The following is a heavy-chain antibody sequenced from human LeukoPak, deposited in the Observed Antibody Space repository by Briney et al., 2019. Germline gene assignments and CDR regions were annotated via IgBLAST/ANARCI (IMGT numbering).Heavy chain of an antibody. J-gene: IGHJ4*02. CDR2: VYHSGTT. D-gene: IGHD1-14*01. CDR3: AREPAPKDYFDY. V-gene: IGHV4-61*08. CDR1: GGSISSGDYY. Sequence: PSETLSLTCTVSGGSISSGDYYWSWIRQPPGKGLEWIGYVYHSGTTNYNPSLKSRVTISVDRPKNQFSLKLSSVSAADTAVYYCAREPAPKDYFDYWGQGTLVTVSS.